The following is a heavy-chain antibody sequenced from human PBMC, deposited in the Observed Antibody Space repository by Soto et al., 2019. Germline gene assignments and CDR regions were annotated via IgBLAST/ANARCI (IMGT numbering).Heavy chain of an antibody. CDR3: ARDGRYFDWSQTFDY. Sequence: ASLNVSCKSSRYTFNSYAISWLRQAPGKGLEWMGWISAYNGNTNYAQKLQGRVTMTTDTSTSTAYMELRSLRSDDTAVYYCARDGRYFDWSQTFDYWGQGTLVTVSS. D-gene: IGHD3-9*01. CDR2: ISAYNGNT. J-gene: IGHJ4*02. V-gene: IGHV1-18*01. CDR1: RYTFNSYA.